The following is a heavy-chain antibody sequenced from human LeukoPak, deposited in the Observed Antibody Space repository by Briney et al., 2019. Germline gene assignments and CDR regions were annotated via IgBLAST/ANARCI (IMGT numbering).Heavy chain of an antibody. CDR3: ARQPSSYFDY. J-gene: IGHJ4*02. D-gene: IGHD1-14*01. CDR1: GGSISSYY. Sequence: PSETLSLICTVSGGSISSYYWSWIRQPPGKELEWIGYIYTSGSTNYNPSLKSRVTISVDTSKNQFSLKLSSVTAADTAVYYCARQPSSYFDYWGQGTLVTVSS. V-gene: IGHV4-4*09. CDR2: IYTSGST.